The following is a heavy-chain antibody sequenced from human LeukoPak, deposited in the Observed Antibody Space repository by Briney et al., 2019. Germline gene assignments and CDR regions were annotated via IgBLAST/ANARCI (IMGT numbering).Heavy chain of an antibody. CDR2: ISGSGGST. CDR3: AKDPRWLQLGYDAFDI. V-gene: IGHV3-23*01. Sequence: GGSMRLSCAASGLTFSSDAMSWVRQAPGKGLEWVSPISGSGGSTHYADSVKGRFTISRDNSKNTLYLQMNSLRAEDTAVYYCAKDPRWLQLGYDAFDIWGQGTMVTVSS. J-gene: IGHJ3*02. D-gene: IGHD5-24*01. CDR1: GLTFSSDA.